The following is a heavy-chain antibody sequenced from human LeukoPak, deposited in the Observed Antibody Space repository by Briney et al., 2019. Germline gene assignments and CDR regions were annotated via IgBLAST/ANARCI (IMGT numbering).Heavy chain of an antibody. CDR3: AREYPYSSSWNAFDI. V-gene: IGHV3-48*01. Sequence: PGGSLRLSCAASGFTFSSYTMNWVRQAPGKGLEWVSYISLSSSTIYYADSVKGRFTISRDTAKNSLYLQMNSLRAEDTAVYYCAREYPYSSSWNAFDIWGQGTMVTVSS. J-gene: IGHJ3*02. CDR1: GFTFSSYT. CDR2: ISLSSSTI. D-gene: IGHD6-13*01.